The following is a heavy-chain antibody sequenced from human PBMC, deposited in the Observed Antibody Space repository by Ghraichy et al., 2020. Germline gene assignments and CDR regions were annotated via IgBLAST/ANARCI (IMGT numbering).Heavy chain of an antibody. J-gene: IGHJ4*02. CDR2: INHSGST. Sequence: SETLSLTCAVYGGSFSGYYWSWIRQPPGKGLEWIGEINHSGSTNYNPSLKSRVTISVDTSKNQFSLKLSSVTAADTAVYYCARAILRKWLRLYYFDYWGQGTLVTVSS. D-gene: IGHD5-12*01. V-gene: IGHV4-34*01. CDR3: ARAILRKWLRLYYFDY. CDR1: GGSFSGYY.